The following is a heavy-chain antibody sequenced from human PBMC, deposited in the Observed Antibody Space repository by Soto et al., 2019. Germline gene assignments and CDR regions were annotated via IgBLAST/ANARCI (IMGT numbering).Heavy chain of an antibody. CDR1: GLTFNIYT. D-gene: IGHD6-13*01. Sequence: EVQLLESGGGLVQPGGSLRLACEASGLTFNIYTMGWVRQAPGKGLEWVSAIVARGINTYYVDSVKGRFTISRDNSKDTIYLQMNSLRAEDTAVYYCAKDLRGPEAGTWYFDLWGRGTLVAVSS. V-gene: IGHV3-23*01. J-gene: IGHJ2*01. CDR3: AKDLRGPEAGTWYFDL. CDR2: IVARGINT.